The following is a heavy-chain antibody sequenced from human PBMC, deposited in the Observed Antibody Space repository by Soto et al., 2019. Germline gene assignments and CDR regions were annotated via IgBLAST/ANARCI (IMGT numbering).Heavy chain of an antibody. CDR2: ISGSGATT. D-gene: IGHD4-17*01. J-gene: IGHJ4*02. CDR3: AKHLLTTVTKGGLDY. Sequence: EVQLLDSGGGLVQPGGSLRLSCAASEFTFGSNAMSWVRQAPGKGLEWVSAISGSGATTYYADSVKGRFIISRDNSNNTLYLQLNSLRAEDTAVYYCAKHLLTTVTKGGLDYWGQGTLVTVSS. CDR1: EFTFGSNA. V-gene: IGHV3-23*01.